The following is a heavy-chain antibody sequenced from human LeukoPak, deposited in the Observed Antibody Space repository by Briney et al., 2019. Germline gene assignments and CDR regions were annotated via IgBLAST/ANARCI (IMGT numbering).Heavy chain of an antibody. D-gene: IGHD3-10*01. CDR1: GYTFTSYY. J-gene: IGHJ4*02. V-gene: IGHV1-46*01. Sequence: ASVKVSCKASGYTFTSYYMHWVRQAPGQGLEWMGVINLNSGATYYAQNFQGRVSMTRDTSTGTVFMELTSLRSDDTAVYYCARDLPTGFGSKAYWGQGTLVTVSS. CDR3: ARDLPTGFGSKAY. CDR2: INLNSGAT.